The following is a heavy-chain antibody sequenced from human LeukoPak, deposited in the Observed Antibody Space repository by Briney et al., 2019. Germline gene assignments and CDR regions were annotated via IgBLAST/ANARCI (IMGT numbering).Heavy chain of an antibody. V-gene: IGHV3-23*01. Sequence: GGSLRLSCAASGFYFRIYVMSWVRQAPGKGLEWVSAISDSGDTTYYADSVEGRFTISRDNSKNTVFLQMNSLRAEDTAVYYCARHDRSMRFLDYWGQGTLVTVSS. CDR2: ISDSGDTT. D-gene: IGHD1-1*01. CDR3: ARHDRSMRFLDY. CDR1: GFYFRIYV. J-gene: IGHJ4*02.